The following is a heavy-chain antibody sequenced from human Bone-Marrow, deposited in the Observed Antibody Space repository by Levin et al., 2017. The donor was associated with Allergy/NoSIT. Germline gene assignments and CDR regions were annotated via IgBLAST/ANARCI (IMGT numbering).Heavy chain of an antibody. V-gene: IGHV5-51*01. CDR2: IYPSNSDT. Sequence: NRGESLKISCEGSGYNFISTWIGWVRQMPGKGLEWMVIIYPSNSDTRYSPAFQGQVTISADKSISTAYLQWNSLKASDTAMYYCATFSSAWGSLGPNPNHWGQGTLVTVSS. J-gene: IGHJ5*02. CDR3: ATFSSAWGSLGPNPNH. D-gene: IGHD6-13*01. CDR1: GYNFISTW.